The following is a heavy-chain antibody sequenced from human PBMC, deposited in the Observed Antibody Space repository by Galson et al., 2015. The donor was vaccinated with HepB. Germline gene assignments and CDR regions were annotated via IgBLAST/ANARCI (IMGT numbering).Heavy chain of an antibody. V-gene: IGHV3-21*01. CDR1: GFTFSSYS. D-gene: IGHD2-2*01. Sequence: SLRLSCAASGFTFSSYSMNWVRQAPGKGLEWVSSISSSSSYIYYADSVKGRFTISRDNAKNSLYLQMNSLRAEDTAVYYCARDGVVVPAAGYYYYYYGMDVWGQGTTVTVSS. J-gene: IGHJ6*02. CDR2: ISSSSSYI. CDR3: ARDGVVVPAAGYYYYYYGMDV.